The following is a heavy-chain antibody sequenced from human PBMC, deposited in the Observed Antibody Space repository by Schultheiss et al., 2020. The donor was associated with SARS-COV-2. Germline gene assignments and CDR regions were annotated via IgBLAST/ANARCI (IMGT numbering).Heavy chain of an antibody. Sequence: GGSLRLSCAASGFTFSSYGMHWVRQAPGKGLEWVAVISYDGSNKYYADSVKGRFTVSRDNSKNTLDLQMHSLRAEDTAIYYCAKKGCSSISCTSLQHMDVWGQGTTVTVSS. J-gene: IGHJ6*02. CDR2: ISYDGSNK. CDR3: AKKGCSSISCTSLQHMDV. CDR1: GFTFSSYG. V-gene: IGHV3-30*18. D-gene: IGHD2-2*01.